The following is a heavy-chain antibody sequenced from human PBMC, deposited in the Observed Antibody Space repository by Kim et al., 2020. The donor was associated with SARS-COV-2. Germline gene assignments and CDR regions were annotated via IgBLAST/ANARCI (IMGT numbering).Heavy chain of an antibody. CDR2: ISGDGGNT. CDR1: GFTFRSYT. V-gene: IGHV3-64D*06. D-gene: IGHD6-19*01. J-gene: IGHJ4*02. CDR3: VRLSSGWYYDY. Sequence: GGSLRLSCSVSGFTFRSYTMHWIRQAPGKGLKYVSAISGDGGNTFYSDSVKGRFTISRDNSKNTLYLQMSSLRPEDTAVYYCVRLSSGWYYDYWGPGTLV.